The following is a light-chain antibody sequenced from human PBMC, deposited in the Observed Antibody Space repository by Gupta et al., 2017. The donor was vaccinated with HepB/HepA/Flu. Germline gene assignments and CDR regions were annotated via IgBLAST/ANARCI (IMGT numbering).Light chain of an antibody. Sequence: QSVLTQPSSVSAAPGQKVTISCSGSRSNVGYNYVSWYQQYPGTPPKVLIYENNKRHSGISDRFSASRFGTTATLVISGLQTGDEAVYYCGTWEERNVWPFGGGTRVTVL. J-gene: IGLJ2*01. V-gene: IGLV1-51*02. CDR3: GTWEERNVWP. CDR2: ENN. CDR1: RSNVGYNY.